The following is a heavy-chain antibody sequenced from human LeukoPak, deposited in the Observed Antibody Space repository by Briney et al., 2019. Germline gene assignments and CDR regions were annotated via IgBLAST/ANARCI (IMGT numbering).Heavy chain of an antibody. CDR1: GFTFSSYS. D-gene: IGHD2-15*01. CDR3: ARDLPEIVVVVAATPSWFDP. CDR2: ISSSSSTI. Sequence: GGSLRLSCAASGFTFSSYSMNWVRQAPGKGLEWVSYISSSSSTIYYADSVKGRFTISRDNAKNSLYLQMNSLRAEDTAVYYCARDLPEIVVVVAATPSWFDPWGQGTLVTVSS. V-gene: IGHV3-48*01. J-gene: IGHJ5*02.